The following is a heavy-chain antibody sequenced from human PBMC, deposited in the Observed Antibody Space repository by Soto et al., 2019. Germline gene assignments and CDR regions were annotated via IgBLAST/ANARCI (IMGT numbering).Heavy chain of an antibody. D-gene: IGHD6-13*01. CDR1: GYSFTSYW. J-gene: IGHJ4*02. Sequence: EVQLVQSGAEVKKPGESLRISCKGSGYSFTSYWTSWVRQMPGKGLEWMGRIDPSDSYTNYSPSFQGHVTISADKSISTAYLQWSSLKASDTAMYYCARLQPAAGDNDLTFDYWGQGTLVTVSS. CDR2: IDPSDSYT. CDR3: ARLQPAAGDNDLTFDY. V-gene: IGHV5-10-1*01.